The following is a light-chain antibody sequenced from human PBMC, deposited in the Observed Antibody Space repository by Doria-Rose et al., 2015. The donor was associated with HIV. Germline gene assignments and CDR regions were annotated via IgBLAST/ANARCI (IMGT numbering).Light chain of an antibody. CDR3: QQSFSTPRT. CDR2: AAS. Sequence: TQSPSSLSASVGDRVTITCRASQNINRFLNWYQQQPGKVPKVLIYAASSLQSGVPSRFSGSGSGTDFTLTISSLQPEDFATYYCQQSFSTPRTFGQGTKVEIK. CDR1: QNINRF. J-gene: IGKJ1*01. V-gene: IGKV1-39*01.